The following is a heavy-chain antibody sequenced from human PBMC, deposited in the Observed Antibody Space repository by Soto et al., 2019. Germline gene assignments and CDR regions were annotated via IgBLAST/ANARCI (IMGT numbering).Heavy chain of an antibody. CDR1: GFTFSGSS. V-gene: IGHV3-73*01. CDR2: IKHKANIYAT. J-gene: IGHJ4*02. D-gene: IGHD3-16*01. CDR3: SPAYASRQIDY. Sequence: EVPLEESGGGLFQPGGSLKLSCAASGFTFSGSSIHWVRQASGKGLECVGRIKHKANIYATAYAASVTGRFTISRDDSTNTASLQMNSLKTEDTAVYYCSPAYASRQIDYWVQGTLVTVSS.